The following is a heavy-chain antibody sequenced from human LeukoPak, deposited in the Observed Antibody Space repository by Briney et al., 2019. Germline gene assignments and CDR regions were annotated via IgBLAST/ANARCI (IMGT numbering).Heavy chain of an antibody. J-gene: IGHJ6*03. V-gene: IGHV5-51*01. D-gene: IGHD2-2*01. Sequence: GESLKISCKGSGYSFTSYWIGWVRQMPGKGLEWMGIIYPGDSDTRYSPSFQGQVTISADKSISTAYLQWSSLKASDTAMYYCARQIGYCSSTSCYHPDYYYYYMDVWGKGTTVTVSS. CDR1: GYSFTSYW. CDR3: ARQIGYCSSTSCYHPDYYYYYMDV. CDR2: IYPGDSDT.